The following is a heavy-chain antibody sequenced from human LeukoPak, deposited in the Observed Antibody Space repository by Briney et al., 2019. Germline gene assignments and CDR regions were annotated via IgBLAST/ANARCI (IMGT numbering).Heavy chain of an antibody. CDR3: AKSNGYGLIDI. V-gene: IGHV4-34*12. J-gene: IGHJ3*02. D-gene: IGHD3-22*01. CDR1: GGSFSDYY. CDR2: IIYSAST. Sequence: PSETLSLTCAVYGGSFSDYYWSWIRQPPGKGLEWIGEIIYSASTTYNPSLESRVTISLDTSRNQFSLKLNSVTAADTAVYYCAKSNGYGLIDIWGQGTMVTVSS.